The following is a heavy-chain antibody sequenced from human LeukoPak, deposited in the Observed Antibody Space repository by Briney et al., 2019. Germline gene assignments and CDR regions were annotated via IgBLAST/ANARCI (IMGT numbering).Heavy chain of an antibody. CDR3: ARDTGIAVAGGFDP. D-gene: IGHD6-19*01. V-gene: IGHV4-38-2*02. J-gene: IGHJ5*02. CDR1: GYPINNAYY. CDR2: IYHSGST. Sequence: PSETLSLTCGVSGYPINNAYYWVWIRQPPGKGLEWIGSIYHSGSTYYNPSLKSRVTISVDTSKNQFSLKLSSVTAADTAVYYCARDTGIAVAGGFDPWGQGTLVTVSS.